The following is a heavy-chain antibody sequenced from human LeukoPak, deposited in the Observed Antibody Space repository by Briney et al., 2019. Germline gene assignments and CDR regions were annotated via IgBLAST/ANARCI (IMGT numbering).Heavy chain of an antibody. J-gene: IGHJ4*02. Sequence: GGSLRLSCAASGFTFDDYGMSWVRQAPGKGLEWVSGINWNGGSTGYADSVKGRFTISRDNAKNSLYLQMNSLRAEDTALYYCARDQDIVATRLFDYWGQGTLVTASS. CDR3: ARDQDIVATRLFDY. CDR1: GFTFDDYG. V-gene: IGHV3-20*04. D-gene: IGHD5-12*01. CDR2: INWNGGST.